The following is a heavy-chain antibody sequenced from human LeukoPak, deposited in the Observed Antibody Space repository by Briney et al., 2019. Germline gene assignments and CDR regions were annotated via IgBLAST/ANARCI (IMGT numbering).Heavy chain of an antibody. CDR2: IYYSGST. J-gene: IGHJ4*02. CDR1: GGSISSSSYY. V-gene: IGHV4-39*01. CDR3: AGWYSSSWYYFDY. Sequence: SETLSLTCTVSGGSISSSSYYWGWIRQPPGKGLEWIRSIYYSGSTYYNPSLKSRVTISVDTSKNQFSLKLSSVTAADTAVYYCAGWYSSSWYYFDYWGQGTLVTVSS. D-gene: IGHD6-13*01.